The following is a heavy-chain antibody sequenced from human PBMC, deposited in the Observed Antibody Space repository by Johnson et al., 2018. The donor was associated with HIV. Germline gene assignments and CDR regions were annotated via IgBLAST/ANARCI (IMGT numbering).Heavy chain of an antibody. Sequence: VQPFESGAGLLQPGGSLRLSCAASAFTFTTYAMTWVRQAPAQSLEWVSAIIGSGRSTYDAAAVKGRFTISREHAKNSLYLQMNSLRVGERAVSYWARGGGRSWYGGGAFDIWGQGTTVTVSS. V-gene: IGHV3-23*01. CDR1: AFTFTTYA. J-gene: IGHJ3*02. CDR3: ARGGGRSWYGGGAFDI. CDR2: IIGSGRST. D-gene: IGHD6-13*01.